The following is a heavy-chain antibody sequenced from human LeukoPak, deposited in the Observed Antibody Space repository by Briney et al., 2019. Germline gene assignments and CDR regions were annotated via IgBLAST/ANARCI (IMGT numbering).Heavy chain of an antibody. CDR2: INWNGGST. Sequence: PGGSLRLSCAAPGFTFDDYGMSWVRQAPGKGLGWVSGINWNGGSTVYADSVKGRFTISRDNAKNSLYLQMKSLRAEDTALYYCARDQSAGYSSNDFDYWGQGTLVTVSS. J-gene: IGHJ4*02. D-gene: IGHD6-13*01. CDR1: GFTFDDYG. V-gene: IGHV3-20*04. CDR3: ARDQSAGYSSNDFDY.